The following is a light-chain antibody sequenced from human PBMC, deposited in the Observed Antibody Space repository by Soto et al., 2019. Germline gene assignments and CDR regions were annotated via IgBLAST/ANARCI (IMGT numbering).Light chain of an antibody. CDR1: QSVSSK. J-gene: IGKJ2*01. CDR2: GAS. Sequence: EIVMTQSPATLSVSPGERATLSCRASQSVSSKLAWYQQKSGQAPRLLIYGASTRATGIPARFSGSGSGTEFTLTISSLQSEDFAVYYCQQYHDWPPLTFGQGTKVEI. V-gene: IGKV3-15*01. CDR3: QQYHDWPPLT.